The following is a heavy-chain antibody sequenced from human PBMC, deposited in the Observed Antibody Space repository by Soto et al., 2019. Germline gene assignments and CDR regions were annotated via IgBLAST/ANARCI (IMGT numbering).Heavy chain of an antibody. D-gene: IGHD5-12*01. Sequence: PSETLSLTCAVYGGSFSGYYWSWIRQPPGKGLEWIGEINHSGSTNYNPSLKSRVTISVDTSKNQFSLKLSSVTAADTAVYYCARDRVATIFNNWFDPWGQGTLVTVSS. V-gene: IGHV4-34*01. CDR2: INHSGST. J-gene: IGHJ5*02. CDR1: GGSFSGYY. CDR3: ARDRVATIFNNWFDP.